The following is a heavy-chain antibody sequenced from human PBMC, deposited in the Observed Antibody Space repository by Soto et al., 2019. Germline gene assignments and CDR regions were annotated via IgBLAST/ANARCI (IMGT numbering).Heavy chain of an antibody. CDR3: ARDKRRAVAGKVEFDY. D-gene: IGHD6-19*01. J-gene: IGHJ4*02. Sequence: ASVKVSCKASGYTFTSYAMHWVRQAPGQRLEWMGWINAGNGNTKYSQKFQGRVTITRDTSASTAYMELSSLRSEDTAVYYCARDKRRAVAGKVEFDYWGQGTLVTVSS. V-gene: IGHV1-3*01. CDR1: GYTFTSYA. CDR2: INAGNGNT.